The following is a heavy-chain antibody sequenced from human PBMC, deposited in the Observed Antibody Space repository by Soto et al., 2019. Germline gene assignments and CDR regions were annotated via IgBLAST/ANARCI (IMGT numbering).Heavy chain of an antibody. CDR3: ARLVIPKIYSYGLQFDP. J-gene: IGHJ5*02. D-gene: IGHD5-18*01. CDR1: GGSISNYY. CDR2: IYYSGST. Sequence: PSETLSLTCTVSGGSISNYYWSWIRQPPGKGLAWIGYIYYSGSTNYNPSLKSRVTISVDTSKNQFSLKLSSVTAADTAVYYCARLVIPKIYSYGLQFDPWGQGTLVTVS. V-gene: IGHV4-59*08.